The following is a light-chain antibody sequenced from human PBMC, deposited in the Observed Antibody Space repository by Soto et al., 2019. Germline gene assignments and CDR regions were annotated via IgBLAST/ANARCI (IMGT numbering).Light chain of an antibody. CDR2: AAS. J-gene: IGKJ1*01. CDR3: QQSYSSPET. V-gene: IGKV1-39*01. Sequence: DIQMTQSPSSLSASVGDRVTITCRASQSIASYLNWYQHKPGKAPKLLIYAASTLQSGVPSRFSGSGSGTDFTLTISSLQPEDFATYYCQQSYSSPETFGQRPPVEI. CDR1: QSIASY.